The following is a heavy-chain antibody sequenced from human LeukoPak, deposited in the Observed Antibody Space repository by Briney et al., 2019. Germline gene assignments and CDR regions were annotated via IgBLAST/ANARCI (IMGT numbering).Heavy chain of an antibody. D-gene: IGHD6-13*01. CDR2: IKQDGSEE. Sequence: PGGSLRLSCAGSGFPFSNYWMSWVRQAPGKGLEWVANIKQDGSEEYYVDSVKGRFTISRDNAKNSLFLQLNRLRAEDTAVYYCARSGGSNWYEGQYHYWGQGTLVTVSS. CDR3: ARSGGSNWYEGQYHY. J-gene: IGHJ4*02. V-gene: IGHV3-7*01. CDR1: GFPFSNYW.